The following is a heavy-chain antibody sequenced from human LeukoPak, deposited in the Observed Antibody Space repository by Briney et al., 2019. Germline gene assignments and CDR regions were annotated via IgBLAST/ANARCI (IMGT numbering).Heavy chain of an antibody. Sequence: GGSLRLSCAPSGFTFSNYAMSWVRQAPGGGREGVSGISGSGSSTYYAESVKGRFTISRDNSKKTLYLQMNSLRAEDTAVYYCAKDSRVVLDTPGDYWGQGTLVTVSS. D-gene: IGHD3/OR15-3a*01. J-gene: IGHJ4*02. CDR2: ISGSGSST. V-gene: IGHV3-23*01. CDR3: AKDSRVVLDTPGDY. CDR1: GFTFSNYA.